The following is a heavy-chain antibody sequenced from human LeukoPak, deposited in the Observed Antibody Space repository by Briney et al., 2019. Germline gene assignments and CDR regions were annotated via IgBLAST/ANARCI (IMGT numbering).Heavy chain of an antibody. CDR2: ISSSSSTI. Sequence: GGSLRLSCAASGFTFSSYSMNWVRQAPGKGLEWVSYISSSSSTIYYADSVKGRFTISRDNAKNSLYLQMNSLRAEDTAVYYCARAVDTAMTDYWGQGTLVTVSS. J-gene: IGHJ4*02. CDR1: GFTFSSYS. CDR3: ARAVDTAMTDY. V-gene: IGHV3-48*04. D-gene: IGHD5-18*01.